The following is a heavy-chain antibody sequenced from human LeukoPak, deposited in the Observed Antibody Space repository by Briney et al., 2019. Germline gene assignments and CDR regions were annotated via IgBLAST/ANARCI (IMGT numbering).Heavy chain of an antibody. V-gene: IGHV3-23*01. CDR1: GFTFSSYA. CDR3: AKDFSGSYTGGY. J-gene: IGHJ4*02. CDR2: ISGRGVST. Sequence: PGGSLRLSCAASGFTFSSYAMSWVRQAPGKGLEWVSSISGRGVSTYYADSVKGRFTISRDNSKNTLYLQMNSLRAEDTAVYYCAKDFSGSYTGGYWGQGTLVTVSS. D-gene: IGHD1-26*01.